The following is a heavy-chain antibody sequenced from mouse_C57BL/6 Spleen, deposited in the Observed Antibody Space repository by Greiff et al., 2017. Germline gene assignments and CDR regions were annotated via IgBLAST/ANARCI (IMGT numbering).Heavy chain of an antibody. Sequence: QVQLKESGPGLVAPSQSLSITCTVSGFSLTSYGVHWVRQPPGKGLEWLVVIWSDGSTTYNSALKSRLSISKDNSKSQVFLKMNSLQTDDTAMYYCARHHKGNYYAMDYWGQGTSVTVSS. CDR2: IWSDGST. D-gene: IGHD6-1*01. CDR3: ARHHKGNYYAMDY. J-gene: IGHJ4*01. V-gene: IGHV2-6-1*01. CDR1: GFSLTSYG.